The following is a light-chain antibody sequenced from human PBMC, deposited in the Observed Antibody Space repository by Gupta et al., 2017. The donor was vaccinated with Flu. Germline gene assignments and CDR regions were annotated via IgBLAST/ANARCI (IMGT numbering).Light chain of an antibody. Sequence: DIQMTQSPSTLSAPVGDKVTITCRASQNVNEWLAWFQQKPGKAPRLLIYKASSLESGVPSRFSGGGSGTVFTLTINSLQPHDVATYYCQQYNTYPLTFGGGTTVEI. CDR1: QNVNEW. V-gene: IGKV1-5*03. CDR2: KAS. J-gene: IGKJ4*01. CDR3: QQYNTYPLT.